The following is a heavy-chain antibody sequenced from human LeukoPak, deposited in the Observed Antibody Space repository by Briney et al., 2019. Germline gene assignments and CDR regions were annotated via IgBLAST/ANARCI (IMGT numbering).Heavy chain of an antibody. J-gene: IGHJ4*02. Sequence: QAGGSLRLSCAASGFTFSSYAMGWVRQAPGKGLEWVSAISGSGANTYYADSVKGRFTISRDNSKNTLSLQMNTLRTDDTAVYYCAKGRALEVVAAFNYWGQGTVVTVSS. V-gene: IGHV3-23*01. CDR1: GFTFSSYA. CDR3: AKGRALEVVAAFNY. CDR2: ISGSGANT. D-gene: IGHD2-15*01.